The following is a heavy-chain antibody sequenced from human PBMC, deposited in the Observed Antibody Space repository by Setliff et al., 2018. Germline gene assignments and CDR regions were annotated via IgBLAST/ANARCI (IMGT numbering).Heavy chain of an antibody. CDR1: GFTFSSYA. CDR2: ISGSGGST. J-gene: IGHJ6*03. Sequence: GGSLRLSCAASGFTFSSYAMSWVRQAPGKGLEWVSAISGSGGSTYYADSVKGRFTISRDNSKNTLYLQMNSLRAEDTAVYYCAKYSSSWGGYYYYYYYMDVWGKGTTVTVS. D-gene: IGHD6-13*01. CDR3: AKYSSSWGGYYYYYYYMDV. V-gene: IGHV3-23*01.